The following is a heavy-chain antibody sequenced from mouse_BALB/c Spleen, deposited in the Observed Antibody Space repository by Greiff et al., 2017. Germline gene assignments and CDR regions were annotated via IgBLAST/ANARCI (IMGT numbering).Heavy chain of an antibody. Sequence: VQLKESGPSLVKPSQTLSLTCSVTGDSITSGYWNWIRKFPGNKLEYMGYISYSGSTYYNPSLKSRISITRDTSKNQYYLQLNSVTTEDTATYYCARCRGSSYWYFDVWGAGTTVTVSS. CDR3: ARCRGSSYWYFDV. J-gene: IGHJ1*01. D-gene: IGHD1-1*01. CDR1: GDSITSGY. CDR2: ISYSGST. V-gene: IGHV3-8*02.